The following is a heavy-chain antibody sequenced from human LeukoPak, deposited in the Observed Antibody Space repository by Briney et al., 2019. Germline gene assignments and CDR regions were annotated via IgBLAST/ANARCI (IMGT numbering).Heavy chain of an antibody. Sequence: KISCKGSGYTFTSYGISWVRQAPGQGLEWMGGIIPIFGTANYAQKFQGRVTITADESTSTAYTELSSLRSEDTAVYYCARRIAARSYYYGMDVWGQGTTVTVSS. CDR3: ARRIAARSYYYGMDV. D-gene: IGHD6-6*01. V-gene: IGHV1-69*01. CDR1: GYTFTSYG. CDR2: IIPIFGTA. J-gene: IGHJ6*02.